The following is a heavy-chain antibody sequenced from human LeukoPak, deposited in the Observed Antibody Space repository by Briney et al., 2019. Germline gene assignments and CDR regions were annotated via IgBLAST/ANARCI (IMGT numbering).Heavy chain of an antibody. Sequence: PSETLSLTCAVYGGSFSGYYWSWIRQTPGKGLEWIGEIYHGGSTNYNPSLKSRVTISVDKSKNQISLKLSSVTAADTAVYYCARDSTVRSWYFDLWGRGTLVTVSS. V-gene: IGHV4-34*01. CDR1: GGSFSGYY. J-gene: IGHJ2*01. CDR3: ARDSTVRSWYFDL. CDR2: IYHGGST. D-gene: IGHD4-17*01.